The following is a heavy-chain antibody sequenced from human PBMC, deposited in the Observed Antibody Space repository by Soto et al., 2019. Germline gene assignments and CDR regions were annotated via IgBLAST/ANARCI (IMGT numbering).Heavy chain of an antibody. J-gene: IGHJ6*02. D-gene: IGHD3-10*01. Sequence: GGSLRLSCAASGFTFNTYSMNWVRQAPGKGLERVSYISSSSYTIYYADSVKGRFTISRDNAKNSLYLQMNSLRDEDTAVYYCARQNYYGSGRDYYYGMDVWGQGTTVTVSS. V-gene: IGHV3-48*02. CDR3: ARQNYYGSGRDYYYGMDV. CDR2: ISSSSYTI. CDR1: GFTFNTYS.